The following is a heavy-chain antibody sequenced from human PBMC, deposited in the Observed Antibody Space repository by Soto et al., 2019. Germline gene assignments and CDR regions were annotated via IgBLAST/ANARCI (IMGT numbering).Heavy chain of an antibody. CDR3: ARVGQGLYSRPPGYYYYYGMDV. J-gene: IGHJ6*02. CDR2: IWYDGSNK. D-gene: IGHD6-13*01. V-gene: IGHV3-33*01. Sequence: GGSLRLSCAASGFTFSSYGMHWVRQAPGKGLEWVAVIWYDGSNKYYADSVKGRFTISRDNSKNTLYLQMNSLRAEDTAVYYCARVGQGLYSRPPGYYYYYGMDVWGQGTTGTVS. CDR1: GFTFSSYG.